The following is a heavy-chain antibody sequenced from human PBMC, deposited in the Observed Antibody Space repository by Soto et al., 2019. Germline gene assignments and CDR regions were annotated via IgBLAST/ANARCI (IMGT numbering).Heavy chain of an antibody. CDR1: GGSISSSSYY. CDR3: ARHTGYDFWSGYTPYYFDY. Sequence: SETLSLTCTVSGGSISSSSYYWGWIRQPPGKGLEWIGSIYYSGSTYYNPSLKSRVTISVDTSKNQFSLKLSSVTAADTAVYYCARHTGYDFWSGYTPYYFDYWGQGTLVTVSS. V-gene: IGHV4-39*01. D-gene: IGHD3-3*01. CDR2: IYYSGST. J-gene: IGHJ4*02.